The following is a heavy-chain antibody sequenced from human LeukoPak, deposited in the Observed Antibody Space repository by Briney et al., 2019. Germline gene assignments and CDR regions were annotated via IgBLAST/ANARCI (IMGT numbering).Heavy chain of an antibody. J-gene: IGHJ6*02. CDR1: GITVSSHY. V-gene: IGHV3-53*04. Sequence: GGSLRLSCAAIGITVSSHYMTWVRQAPGKGLEWVSVIYSGGSTYYADSVKGRFTISRHNSKNTLYLQMNGLRVEDTAVYYCARLPYYYDSSGPYYYGLDVWGQGTTVTVSS. CDR2: IYSGGST. CDR3: ARLPYYYDSSGPYYYGLDV. D-gene: IGHD3-22*01.